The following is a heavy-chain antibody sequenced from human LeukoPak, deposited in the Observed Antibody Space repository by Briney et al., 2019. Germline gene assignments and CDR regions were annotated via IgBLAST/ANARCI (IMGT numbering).Heavy chain of an antibody. CDR3: ARMRTAYYYFDY. CDR2: IFYSGTT. V-gene: IGHV4-61*01. Sequence: PSETLSLTCTVSGGSISSGSYYWSWIRQPPGKGLEWIGYIFYSGTTNYNPSLKSRVTISVDTSKNQFSLKLSSVTAADTAVYYCARMRTAYYYFDYWGQGTLVTVSS. CDR1: GGSISSGSYY. D-gene: IGHD3/OR15-3a*01. J-gene: IGHJ4*02.